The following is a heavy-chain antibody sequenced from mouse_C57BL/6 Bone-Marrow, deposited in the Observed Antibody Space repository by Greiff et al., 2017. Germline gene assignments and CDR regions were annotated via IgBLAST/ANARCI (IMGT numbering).Heavy chain of an antibody. V-gene: IGHV3-5*01. Sequence: EVQLQQSGPGLVKPSQTVFLTCTVTGISFTTGNYRWSCIRQFPGNKLEWIGYIYYSGTITYNPSHISRTTITRDTPKNQFFLEMNSLSAEDTATYYCTREVANFFDYWGQGTTLTVSS. J-gene: IGHJ2*01. CDR1: GISFTTGNYR. CDR2: IYYSGTI. CDR3: TREVANFFDY.